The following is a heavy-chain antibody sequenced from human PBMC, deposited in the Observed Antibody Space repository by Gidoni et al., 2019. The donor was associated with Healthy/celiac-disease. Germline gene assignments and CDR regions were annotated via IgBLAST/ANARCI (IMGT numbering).Heavy chain of an antibody. Sequence: EVQLLESGGGLVQPGGSLRLSCAASGFTFSSYAMSWVRQAPGKGLEWVSAISGSGGSTYYADAVKGRFTIARDNSKNTLYLQMNSLRAEDTAVYYCAKGPATVPATHYFDYWGQGTLVTVSS. D-gene: IGHD2-2*01. CDR1: GFTFSSYA. CDR2: ISGSGGST. V-gene: IGHV3-23*01. J-gene: IGHJ4*02. CDR3: AKGPATVPATHYFDY.